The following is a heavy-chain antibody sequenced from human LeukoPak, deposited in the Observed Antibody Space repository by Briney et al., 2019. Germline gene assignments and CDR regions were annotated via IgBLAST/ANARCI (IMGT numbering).Heavy chain of an antibody. D-gene: IGHD6-6*01. CDR2: IHYSGNT. V-gene: IGHV4-30-4*01. CDR3: ARRVAARTGFDY. CDR1: GGSSRSGDYF. Sequence: MSSQTLSLTCAVSGGSSRSGDYFWSWIRQPPGKGLEWIGHIHYSGNTYYNPSLKSRVTISVDTSKNQFSLNLSSVTAADTAVYYCARRVAARTGFDYWGQGTLVTVSS. J-gene: IGHJ4*02.